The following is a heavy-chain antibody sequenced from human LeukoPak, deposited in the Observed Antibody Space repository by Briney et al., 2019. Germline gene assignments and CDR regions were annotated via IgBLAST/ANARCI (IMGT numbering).Heavy chain of an antibody. CDR2: IYSGGTT. V-gene: IGHV3-53*01. D-gene: IGHD3-10*01. CDR1: GFTVSNNY. Sequence: PGGSLRLSCAASGFTVSNNYMNWVRQAPGKGLEWVSVIYSGGTTYCADSVKGRCSISRDSSKNTVYFHVDSLRVEDTAVYYCARGGNYYGSGSYYSDFWGQGTLVTVSS. J-gene: IGHJ4*02. CDR3: ARGGNYYGSGSYYSDF.